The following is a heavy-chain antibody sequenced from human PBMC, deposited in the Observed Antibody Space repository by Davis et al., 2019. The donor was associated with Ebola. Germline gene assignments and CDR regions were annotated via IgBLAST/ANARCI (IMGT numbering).Heavy chain of an antibody. V-gene: IGHV4-59*01. J-gene: IGHJ4*02. Sequence: SETLSLTCTVSGGSISGYYWSWIRQPPGKGLEWIGYIYYSGSTNYNPSLKSRVTISVDTSKNQFSLKLTSVTAADTAMYYCASGVFGVTYYFDHWGQGALVTVSS. CDR1: GGSISGYY. D-gene: IGHD3-3*01. CDR3: ASGVFGVTYYFDH. CDR2: IYYSGST.